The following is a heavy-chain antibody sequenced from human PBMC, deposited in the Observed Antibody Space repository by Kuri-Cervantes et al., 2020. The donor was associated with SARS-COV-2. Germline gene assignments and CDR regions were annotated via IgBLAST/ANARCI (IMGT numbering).Heavy chain of an antibody. Sequence: GESLKISCAASGFTFRSYVMSWVRQAPGKGLEWVSVIYSGGSTYYADSVKGRFTISRDNSKNTLYLQMNSLRAEDTAVYYCASGGPYGDYVFVYWGQGTLVTVSS. V-gene: IGHV3-66*02. D-gene: IGHD4-17*01. CDR2: IYSGGST. CDR3: ASGGPYGDYVFVY. CDR1: GFTFRSYV. J-gene: IGHJ4*02.